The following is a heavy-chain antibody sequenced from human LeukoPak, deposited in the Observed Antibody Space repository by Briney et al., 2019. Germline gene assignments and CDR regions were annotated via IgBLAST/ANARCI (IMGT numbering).Heavy chain of an antibody. J-gene: IGHJ5*02. Sequence: NPSETLSLTCTVSGGSFSSGNSYWTWIRQPAEKGLEWIGRVNSGGSTNYNPSLKSRATISVDTSKNQFSLELSSVTAADTAVYYCARERLAMVRGVIPKEAWGWFDPWGQGTLVTVSS. D-gene: IGHD3-10*01. CDR2: VNSGGST. CDR1: GGSFSSGNSY. CDR3: ARERLAMVRGVIPKEAWGWFDP. V-gene: IGHV4-61*02.